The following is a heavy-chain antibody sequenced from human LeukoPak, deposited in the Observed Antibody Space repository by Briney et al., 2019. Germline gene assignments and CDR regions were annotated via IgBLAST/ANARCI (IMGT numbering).Heavy chain of an antibody. V-gene: IGHV4-39*07. CDR3: ARRGGGDCCRFDY. Sequence: PSETLSLTCTVSGGSISSSSYYWGWIRQPPGKGLEWIGSIYYSGSTYYNPSLKSRVTISVDTSKNQFSLKLCSVTAADTAVYYCARRGGGDCCRFDYWGQGTLVTVSS. D-gene: IGHD2-21*02. CDR2: IYYSGST. CDR1: GGSISSSSYY. J-gene: IGHJ4*02.